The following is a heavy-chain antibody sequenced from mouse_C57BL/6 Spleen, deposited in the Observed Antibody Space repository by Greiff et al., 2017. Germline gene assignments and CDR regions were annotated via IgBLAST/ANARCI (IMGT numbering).Heavy chain of an antibody. Sequence: QVQLQQSGAELARPGASVKLSCKASGYTFTSYGISWVKQRTGQGLEWIGEISPRSGNTYYTEKFKGKATLTADKSSSTAYMELRSLTSEDSAVYFCARSEDYYGSSYPYAMDYWGRGTSVTVSS. CDR2: ISPRSGNT. CDR1: GYTFTSYG. J-gene: IGHJ4*01. CDR3: ARSEDYYGSSYPYAMDY. V-gene: IGHV1-81*01. D-gene: IGHD1-1*01.